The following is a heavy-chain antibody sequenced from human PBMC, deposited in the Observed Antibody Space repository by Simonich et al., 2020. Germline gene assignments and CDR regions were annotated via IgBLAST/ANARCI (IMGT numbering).Heavy chain of an antibody. V-gene: IGHV1-2*02. J-gene: IGHJ2*01. D-gene: IGHD6-13*01. CDR1: GYTFTGYY. CDR2: INPKSGGT. CDR3: ARDSYSSWYFDL. Sequence: QVQLVQSGAEVKKPGASVKVSCKASGYTFTGYYMHWVRQAPGQGLEWMGWINPKSGGTNYEQKFQGRVTMTRDTSISTAYMELSRLRSDDTAVYYCARDSYSSWYFDLWGRGTLVTVSS.